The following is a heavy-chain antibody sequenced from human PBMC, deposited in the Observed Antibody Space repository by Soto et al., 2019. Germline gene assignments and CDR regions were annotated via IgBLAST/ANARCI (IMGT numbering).Heavy chain of an antibody. CDR2: INAANGHT. CDR1: GYFFTSYA. J-gene: IGHJ4*02. Sequence: EASVKVSCKASGYFFTSYAIHWVRQAPGPRLEWLGWINAANGHTKYSQNFQGRVIITRDTSANTVYMEVSSLKSGDTAVYYCARGSIAVAGRNQLDYWGQGTRVTVSS. CDR3: ARGSIAVAGRNQLDY. D-gene: IGHD6-19*01. V-gene: IGHV1-3*01.